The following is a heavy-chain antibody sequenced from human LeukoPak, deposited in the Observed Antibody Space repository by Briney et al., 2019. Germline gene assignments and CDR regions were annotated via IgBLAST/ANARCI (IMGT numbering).Heavy chain of an antibody. V-gene: IGHV4-39*07. J-gene: IGHJ3*02. D-gene: IGHD3-22*01. CDR1: GGSISDSSYY. CDR3: ARESYYDSSGYSHDAFDI. Sequence: SETLSLTCSVSGGSISDSSYYWGWIGQPPGKGLERIGSIFHSGNAYYNPSLKSRVTISLDTSKNQFSVKLSSVTAADTAVYYCARESYYDSSGYSHDAFDIWGQGTMVTVSS. CDR2: IFHSGNA.